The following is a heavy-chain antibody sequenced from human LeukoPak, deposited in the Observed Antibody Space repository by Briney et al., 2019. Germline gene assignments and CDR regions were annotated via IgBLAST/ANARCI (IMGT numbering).Heavy chain of an antibody. J-gene: IGHJ4*02. CDR1: GFTFINAW. CDR2: IKSKTDGGTT. V-gene: IGHV3-15*01. Sequence: GGSLRLSCAASGFTFINAWMAWVRQAPGKGLEWVGRIKSKTDGGTTDYAAPVKGRFTISRDDSKNTLYLQMNSLKTEDTAVYYCTTDLGYYDSSGYYYWGQGTLVTVSS. CDR3: TTDLGYYDSSGYYY. D-gene: IGHD3-22*01.